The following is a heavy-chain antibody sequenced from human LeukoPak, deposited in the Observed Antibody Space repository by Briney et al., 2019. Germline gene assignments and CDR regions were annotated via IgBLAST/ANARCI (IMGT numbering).Heavy chain of an antibody. CDR3: ARASTGPDSYYYYYYMDV. J-gene: IGHJ6*03. Sequence: GGSLRLSCAAPGFTFSSDTMNWVRRAPGKGQEWVSYIGSTSSTIYYADPVKGRFTISRDNAKNSLYLQMNSLRAEDTAVYYCARASTGPDSYYYYYYMDVWGKGTTVTVSS. CDR1: GFTFSSDT. V-gene: IGHV3-48*01. D-gene: IGHD1-1*01. CDR2: IGSTSSTI.